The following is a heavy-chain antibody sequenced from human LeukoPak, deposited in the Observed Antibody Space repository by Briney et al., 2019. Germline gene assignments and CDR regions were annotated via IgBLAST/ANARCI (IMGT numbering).Heavy chain of an antibody. V-gene: IGHV3-23*01. D-gene: IGHD2-8*02. CDR3: ATYRQVLLPFES. CDR1: GFTLSSYA. CDR2: ISVSGNT. J-gene: IGHJ4*02. Sequence: GGTLRLSCAASGFTLSSYAMSWVRQGPGKGLGWVSAISVSGNTYHADSVKGRFTISRDSSKNTLYLQMNSLRAEDTAIYYCATYRQVLLPFESWGQGTLVTVSS.